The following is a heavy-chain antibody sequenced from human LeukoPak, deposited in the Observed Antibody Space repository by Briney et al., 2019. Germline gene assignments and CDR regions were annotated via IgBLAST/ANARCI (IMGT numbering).Heavy chain of an antibody. CDR2: IIPIFGTA. J-gene: IGHJ4*02. D-gene: IGHD1-26*01. Sequence: ASVKVSCKASGGTFSSYAISWVRQAPGQGLEWMGGIIPIFGTANYAQKFQGRVTITADESTSTAYMELSSLTSADTAVYYCARGRELGPFDYWGQGTLVTVSS. V-gene: IGHV1-69*13. CDR1: GGTFSSYA. CDR3: ARGRELGPFDY.